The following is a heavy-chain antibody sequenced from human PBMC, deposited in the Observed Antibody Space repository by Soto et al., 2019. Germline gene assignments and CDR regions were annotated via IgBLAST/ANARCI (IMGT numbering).Heavy chain of an antibody. J-gene: IGHJ6*02. CDR2: INAGNGNT. CDR1: GYTFTSYA. CDR3: AMTDVPPRECYYGRDV. V-gene: IGHV1-3*01. D-gene: IGHD2-21*02. Sequence: ASVKVSCKASGYTFTSYAMHWVRQAPGQRLEWTGWINAGNGNTKYSQKFQGRVTITRDTSASTAYMELSSLRSEDTAVYYCAMTDVPPRECYYGRDVWGQGTTVTVAS.